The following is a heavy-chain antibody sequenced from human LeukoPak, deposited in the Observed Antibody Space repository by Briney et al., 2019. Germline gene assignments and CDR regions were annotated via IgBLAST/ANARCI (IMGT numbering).Heavy chain of an antibody. CDR3: ARRIVGANNEFDY. D-gene: IGHD1-26*01. Sequence: GGSLRLSCAASGFTFDDYGMSWVRHAPGKGLEWVSGINWNGGSTVYADSVKGRFTISRDNAKNSLYLQMNSLRAEDTALYYCARRIVGANNEFDYWGQGTLVTVSS. CDR2: INWNGGST. V-gene: IGHV3-20*04. CDR1: GFTFDDYG. J-gene: IGHJ4*02.